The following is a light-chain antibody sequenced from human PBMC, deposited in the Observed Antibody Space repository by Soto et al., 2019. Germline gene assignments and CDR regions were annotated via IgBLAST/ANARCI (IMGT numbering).Light chain of an antibody. V-gene: IGKV4-1*01. Sequence: DIVMTQSPDSLAVSLGERATINCKSSQSVLYSSHNKNYLAWYQQKPGQPPKLLIYWASTRESGVPDRISGSGSGTDFTLTISSLQAEDVAFYYCQQYYSTPWTFGQGTKVEI. CDR3: QQYYSTPWT. CDR1: QSVLYSSHNKNY. CDR2: WAS. J-gene: IGKJ1*01.